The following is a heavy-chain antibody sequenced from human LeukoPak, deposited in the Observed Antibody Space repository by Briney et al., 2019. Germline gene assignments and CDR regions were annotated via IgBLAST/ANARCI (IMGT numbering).Heavy chain of an antibody. Sequence: GRSLRLSRAASGFTFSSYAMHWVRQAPGKGLEWVAVISYDGSNKYYADSVKGRFTISRDNSKNTLYLQMNSLRAEDTAVYYCARDRGVGATSPINWFDPWGQGTLVTVSS. V-gene: IGHV3-30-3*01. CDR2: ISYDGSNK. CDR1: GFTFSSYA. CDR3: ARDRGVGATSPINWFDP. J-gene: IGHJ5*02. D-gene: IGHD1-26*01.